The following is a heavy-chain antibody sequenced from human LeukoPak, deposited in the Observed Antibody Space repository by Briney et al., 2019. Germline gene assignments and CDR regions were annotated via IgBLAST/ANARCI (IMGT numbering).Heavy chain of an antibody. D-gene: IGHD2-15*01. CDR1: GGTFSSYA. J-gene: IGHJ5*02. CDR3: AGDPYGGKGWFDP. CDR2: IIPILGIA. V-gene: IGHV1-69*04. Sequence: ASVKVSCKASGGTFSSYAISWVRQAPGQGLEWMGRIIPILGIANYAQKFQGRVTITADKSTSTAYMELSSLRSEDTAVYYCAGDPYGGKGWFDPWGQGTLVTVSS.